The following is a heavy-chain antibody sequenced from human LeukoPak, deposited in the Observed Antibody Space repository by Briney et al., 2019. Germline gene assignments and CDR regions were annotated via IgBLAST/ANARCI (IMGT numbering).Heavy chain of an antibody. CDR3: ARVGSPEAGTTGGYYYYMDV. Sequence: PGGSLRLSCAASGFTFSSYSMNGVRQAPGKGLEWVSYISSSSSTIYYADSVKGRFTISRDNAKNSLYLQMNSLRAEDTAVYYCARVGSPEAGTTGGYYYYMDVWGKGTTVTVSS. CDR1: GFTFSSYS. V-gene: IGHV3-48*01. J-gene: IGHJ6*03. D-gene: IGHD1-1*01. CDR2: ISSSSSTI.